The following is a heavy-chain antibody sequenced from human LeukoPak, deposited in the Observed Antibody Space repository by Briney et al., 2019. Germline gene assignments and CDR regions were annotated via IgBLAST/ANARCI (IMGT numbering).Heavy chain of an antibody. Sequence: GGSLRLSCAASGFTFSDYYMSWIRQAPGKGLEWVSYISSSGSTIYYADSVKGRFTISRDNAKNSLYLQMNSLRAEDTAAYYCARDLYNRIAAAHYYYYYYGMDVWGQGTTVTVSS. CDR1: GFTFSDYY. J-gene: IGHJ6*02. D-gene: IGHD6-13*01. CDR3: ARDLYNRIAAAHYYYYYYGMDV. V-gene: IGHV3-11*01. CDR2: ISSSGSTI.